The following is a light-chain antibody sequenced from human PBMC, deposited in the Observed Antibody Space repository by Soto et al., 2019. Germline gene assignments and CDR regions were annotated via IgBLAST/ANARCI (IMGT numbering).Light chain of an antibody. V-gene: IGKV3D-20*02. CDR1: QSVSSSY. Sequence: EILFTQSPGPPSFSPGGRAPLSFKASQSVSSSYLAWYQQKPGQAPRLLMYDASKRATGIPARFSGSGSGTDFTLTISSLEPEDFAVYYCQQRDIWPWTFGQGTKVDIK. J-gene: IGKJ1*01. CDR3: QQRDIWPWT. CDR2: DAS.